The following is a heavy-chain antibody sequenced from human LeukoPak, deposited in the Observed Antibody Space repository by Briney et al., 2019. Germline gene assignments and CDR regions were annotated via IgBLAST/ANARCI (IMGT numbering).Heavy chain of an antibody. V-gene: IGHV3-23*01. J-gene: IGHJ4*02. CDR1: GFTFSSYA. Sequence: PGGSLRLSCAASGFTFSSYATSWVRQAPGKGLEWVSAISGSGGSTYYADSVKGRFTISRDNSKNTLYLQMNSLRAEDTAVYYCAKDSSSSGFSAACNFDYWGQGTLVAVSS. CDR3: AKDSSSSGFSAACNFDY. CDR2: ISGSGGST. D-gene: IGHD6-19*01.